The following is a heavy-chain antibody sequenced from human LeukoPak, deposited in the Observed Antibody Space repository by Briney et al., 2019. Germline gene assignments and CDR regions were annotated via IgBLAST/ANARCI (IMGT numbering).Heavy chain of an antibody. D-gene: IGHD3-22*01. V-gene: IGHV3-53*01. CDR1: GFTVSSNY. J-gene: IGHJ3*02. Sequence: GGSLRLSCAASGFTVSSNYMSWVRQAPGKGLEWVSVIYSGGSTYYADSVKGRFTISRDNSKNTLYLQMNSLRAEDTAVYYCARDGFSSGYPYDAFDIWGQGTMGTVSS. CDR2: IYSGGST. CDR3: ARDGFSSGYPYDAFDI.